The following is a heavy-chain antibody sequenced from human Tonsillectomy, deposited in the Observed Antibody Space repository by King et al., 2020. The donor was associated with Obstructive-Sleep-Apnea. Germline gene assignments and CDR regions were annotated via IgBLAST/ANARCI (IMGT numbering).Heavy chain of an antibody. CDR2: IYPSGDT. J-gene: IGHJ4*02. CDR3: ARVPVHDILTLDY. D-gene: IGHD3-9*01. Sequence: QVQLQESGPGLVKPSETLSLTCSVSGASISSYYWSWIRQPAGKGLEWIGRIYPSGDTNYNPSLQSRVTMSVDTPKNQFSLKVRSVTAADTAVYYCARVPVHDILTLDYWGQGTLVTVSS. CDR1: GASISSYY. V-gene: IGHV4-4*07.